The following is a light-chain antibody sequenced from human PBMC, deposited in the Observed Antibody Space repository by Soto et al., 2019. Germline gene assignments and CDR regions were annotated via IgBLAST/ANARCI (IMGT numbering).Light chain of an antibody. CDR3: QSYDSGLSGSV. CDR1: SSNIGAGYD. V-gene: IGLV1-40*01. J-gene: IGLJ3*02. Sequence: QSVLTQPPSVSGAPGQRVSTSCTGSSSNIGAGYDVHWYQQFPGTAPKLLIYGNTNRPSGVPDRFSASKSGTSASLAITGLQAEDEADFYCQSYDSGLSGSVFGGGTKVTVL. CDR2: GNT.